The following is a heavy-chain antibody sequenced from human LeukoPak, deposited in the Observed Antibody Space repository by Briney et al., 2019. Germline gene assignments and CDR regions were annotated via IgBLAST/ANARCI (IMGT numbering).Heavy chain of an antibody. CDR1: GDSISTAY. CDR2: IYKIGNT. D-gene: IGHD3-9*01. CDR3: TGRGQRYFRD. J-gene: IGHJ1*01. V-gene: IGHV4-59*08. Sequence: KPSETLSLTCSVSGDSISTAYWSWIRQSPEKGLEWIGYIYKIGNTDYNPSLKSRVTISLDTSKNQLSLSLKSVTAADTAVYYCTGRGQRYFRDWGQGTLLTVSS.